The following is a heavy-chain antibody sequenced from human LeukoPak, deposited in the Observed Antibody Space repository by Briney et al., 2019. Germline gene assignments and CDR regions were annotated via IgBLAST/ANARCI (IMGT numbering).Heavy chain of an antibody. J-gene: IGHJ5*02. CDR2: IYGSGTT. V-gene: IGHV4-4*07. Sequence: PSETLSLTCTVSGGSISSYWSWIRQPAGKGLEWIGRIYGSGTTTYNPSLKSRVSMSIDTSKNQFSLKLMSVTAAATAVYYCARDSGTTGEVKFDPWGQGTLVTVSS. CDR1: GGSISSY. CDR3: ARDSGTTGEVKFDP. D-gene: IGHD3-10*01.